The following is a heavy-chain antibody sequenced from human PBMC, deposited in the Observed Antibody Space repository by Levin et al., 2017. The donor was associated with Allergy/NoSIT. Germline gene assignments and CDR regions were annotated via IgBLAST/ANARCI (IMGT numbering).Heavy chain of an antibody. V-gene: IGHV4-61*01. CDR1: GGSVHSGYYY. J-gene: IGHJ4*02. D-gene: IGHD6-19*01. Sequence: SETLSLTCTVSGGSVHSGYYYWTWIRQPPGKGLEWIGYVFYSGQTNYNPSLKSRVTISVDTSMNQFSLKMNSVTAADAAVYYCVRDRGGNITGWNPYYFDSWGQGTLVTVSS. CDR3: VRDRGGNITGWNPYYFDS. CDR2: VFYSGQT.